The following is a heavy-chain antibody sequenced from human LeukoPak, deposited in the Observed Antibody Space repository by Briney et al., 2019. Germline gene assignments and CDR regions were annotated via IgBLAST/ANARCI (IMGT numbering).Heavy chain of an antibody. CDR1: GFTFSSYS. J-gene: IGHJ4*02. Sequence: GGSLRLSCAASGFTFSSYSINWVRQAPGKGLEWVSSISSSSSYIYYADSVKGRFTSSRDNAKNSLYLQMNSLRAEDTAVCYCARGGKRYCSSTSCYLDYWGQGTLVTVSS. CDR3: ARGGKRYCSSTSCYLDY. CDR2: ISSSSSYI. V-gene: IGHV3-21*01. D-gene: IGHD2-2*01.